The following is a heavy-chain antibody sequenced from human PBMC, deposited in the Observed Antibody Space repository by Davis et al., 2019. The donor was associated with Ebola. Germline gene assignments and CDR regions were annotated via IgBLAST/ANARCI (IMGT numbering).Heavy chain of an antibody. D-gene: IGHD2-2*01. CDR2: ISSSSSTI. CDR3: ARDNIVVVPTAGAFDI. CDR1: GFTFSSYS. Sequence: GESLKISCAASGFTFSSYSMNWVRQAPGKGLEWVSYISSSSSTIYYADSVKGRFTISRDNAKNSLYLQMNSLRDEDTAVYYCARDNIVVVPTAGAFDIWGQGTMVTVSS. V-gene: IGHV3-48*02. J-gene: IGHJ3*02.